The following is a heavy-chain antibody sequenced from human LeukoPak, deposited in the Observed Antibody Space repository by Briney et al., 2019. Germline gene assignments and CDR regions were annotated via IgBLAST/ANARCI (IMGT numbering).Heavy chain of an antibody. CDR3: ARDLEMAGQGNAFDI. CDR1: GGSISSYY. J-gene: IGHJ3*02. D-gene: IGHD5-24*01. V-gene: IGHV4-59*01. Sequence: SETLSLTCTVSGGSISSYYWSWIRQPPGKGLEWIGYIYYSGSTNYNPSLKSRVTISVDTSKNQFSLKLSSVTAADTAVYYCARDLEMAGQGNAFDIWGQGTMVTVSS. CDR2: IYYSGST.